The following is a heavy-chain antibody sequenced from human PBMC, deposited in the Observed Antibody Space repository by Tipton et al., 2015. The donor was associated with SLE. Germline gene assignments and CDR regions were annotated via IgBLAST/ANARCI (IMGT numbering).Heavy chain of an antibody. CDR3: ASDRGELGIRGDYYCYYMDV. CDR1: GGTFSNYA. CDR2: IIPTFGTE. J-gene: IGHJ6*03. V-gene: IGHV1-69*06. Sequence: QLVQSGAEVKKPGSSVKVSCKASGGTFSNYAISWVRQAPGQGLEWMGAIIPTFGTENYAQKFQGRVTITADKSTSTVYMELNSLRSEDTSIYYCASDRGELGIRGDYYCYYMDVWGKGTTVTVSS. D-gene: IGHD7-27*01.